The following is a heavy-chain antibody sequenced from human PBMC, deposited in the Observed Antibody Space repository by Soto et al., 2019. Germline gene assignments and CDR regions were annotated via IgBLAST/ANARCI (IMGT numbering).Heavy chain of an antibody. CDR3: VTGAGYFDTSDYYYRDY. V-gene: IGHV3-23*01. CDR1: GFTFSDYA. CDR2: ISGSGGTP. Sequence: EVQLLESWGGLVQPGGSLRLSCAASGFTFSDYAMSWVRQAPGKGLEWVAAISGSGGTPYYADSAKGRFGISRDNSKSTLYLQMANLRVEDTALYYSVTGAGYFDTSDYYYRDYWGQGTLITVSS. D-gene: IGHD3-22*01. J-gene: IGHJ4*02.